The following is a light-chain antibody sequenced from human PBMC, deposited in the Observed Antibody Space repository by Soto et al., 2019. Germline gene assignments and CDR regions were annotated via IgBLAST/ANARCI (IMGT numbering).Light chain of an antibody. V-gene: IGKV1-9*01. J-gene: IGKJ4*01. CDR3: HQLNSYPLT. Sequence: DIQLTQSPSFLSASVGDRVTITCRASQGISSYLAWYQLKPGKAPKVLIYAASTLQSGVPSRFSGSGYGTEFTLTISSLQPEDFATYYCHQLNSYPLTFGGGNTVEI. CDR2: AAS. CDR1: QGISSY.